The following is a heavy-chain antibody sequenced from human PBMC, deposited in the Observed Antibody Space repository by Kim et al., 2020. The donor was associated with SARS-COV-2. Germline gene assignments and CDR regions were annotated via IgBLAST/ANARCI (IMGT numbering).Heavy chain of an antibody. D-gene: IGHD2-15*01. Sequence: GGSLRLSCGASGFTFKNSGMQWVRQISGKGLEWLAVVSHDGTVTHYADSVKGRFTISRDNSKNTLFLQMNSLRAEDTAIYYCAKEQDSFSSMNFDFWGQGKLVTVSS. V-gene: IGHV3-30*18. J-gene: IGHJ4*02. CDR2: VSHDGTVT. CDR3: AKEQDSFSSMNFDF. CDR1: GFTFKNSG.